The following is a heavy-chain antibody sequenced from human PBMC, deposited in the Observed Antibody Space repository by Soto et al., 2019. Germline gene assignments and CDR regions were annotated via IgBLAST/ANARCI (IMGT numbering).Heavy chain of an antibody. CDR1: GFTFDDYA. J-gene: IGHJ4*02. CDR3: AMSNSNDLYYVFES. V-gene: IGHV3-9*01. CDR2: INWNSDTI. Sequence: PGGSRRFSCAASGFTFDDYAMHWVRQAPGKGLEGVSGINWNSDTIGYADSVKGRFTVSRDNATGSLLLQMSSLRAEDTAVYFCAMSNSNDLYYVFESWGQGTPVTVSS. D-gene: IGHD3-16*01.